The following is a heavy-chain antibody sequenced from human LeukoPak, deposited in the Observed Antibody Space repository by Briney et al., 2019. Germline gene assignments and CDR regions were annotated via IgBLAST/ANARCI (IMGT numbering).Heavy chain of an antibody. CDR1: GFTFSNYW. Sequence: GGSLRLSCAASGFTFSNYWMTWVRQAPGKGLEWVANIDQDGRNRYYVDSVKGRFTISRDNDKNSLFLQMKSLRAEDRAVYYCARDRSSGCDYWGQGILVTVAS. D-gene: IGHD6-19*01. CDR2: IDQDGRNR. V-gene: IGHV3-7*01. J-gene: IGHJ4*02. CDR3: ARDRSSGCDY.